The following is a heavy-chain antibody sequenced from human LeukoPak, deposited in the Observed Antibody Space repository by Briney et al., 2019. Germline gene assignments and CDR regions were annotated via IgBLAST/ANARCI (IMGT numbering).Heavy chain of an antibody. CDR2: INSDGSST. CDR3: AKDRGVNYYYGMDV. Sequence: GGSLRLSCAASGFTFSSYWMHWVRQAPGKGLVWVSRINSDGSSTNYADSVKGRFTISRDNSKNTLYLQMNSLRAEDTAVYYCAKDRGVNYYYGMDVWGQGTTVTVSS. J-gene: IGHJ6*02. CDR1: GFTFSSYW. D-gene: IGHD3-10*01. V-gene: IGHV3-74*01.